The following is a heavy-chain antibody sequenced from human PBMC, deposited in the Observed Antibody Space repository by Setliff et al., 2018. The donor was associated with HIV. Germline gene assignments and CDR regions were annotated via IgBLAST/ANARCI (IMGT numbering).Heavy chain of an antibody. D-gene: IGHD1-1*01. Sequence: SETLSLTCSFSGGSTTSYYWSWIRQPPGKGLEWIGYIYYSGSTNYNPSLKSRVTISLDTSKKQFSLKLSSVTAADTAIYYCARDWNHYFYYMDVWGKGTTVTVSS. CDR2: IYYSGST. CDR3: ARDWNHYFYYMDV. CDR1: GGSTTSYY. V-gene: IGHV4-59*01. J-gene: IGHJ6*03.